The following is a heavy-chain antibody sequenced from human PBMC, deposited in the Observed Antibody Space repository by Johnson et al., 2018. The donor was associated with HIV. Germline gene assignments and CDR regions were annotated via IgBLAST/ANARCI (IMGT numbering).Heavy chain of an antibody. Sequence: VQLVESGGDLVNPGGSLRLSCAASGFTFSNAWMSWVRQAPGKGLEWVGRIKTTSAGGTIDYAAPVKGRFTISRDDSKNILYLEMNSLKTEDPAVYYCTTTAFIEAAGGTRPLDIWGQGTMVTVSS. CDR2: IKTTSAGGTI. V-gene: IGHV3-15*01. CDR1: GFTFSNAW. D-gene: IGHD6-13*01. CDR3: TTTAFIEAAGGTRPLDI. J-gene: IGHJ3*02.